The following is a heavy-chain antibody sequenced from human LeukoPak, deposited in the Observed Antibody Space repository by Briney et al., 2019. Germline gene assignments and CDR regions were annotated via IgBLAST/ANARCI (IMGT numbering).Heavy chain of an antibody. Sequence: SETLSLTCTVSGGSISSYYWSWIRQPPGKGLEWIGYIYYSGSTNYNPSLKSRVTISVDTSKNQFSLKLSSVTAADTAVYYCAGSRGGAVAGTGGFYFDYWGQGTLVTVSS. CDR2: IYYSGST. J-gene: IGHJ4*02. CDR3: AGSRGGAVAGTGGFYFDY. V-gene: IGHV4-59*08. CDR1: GGSISSYY. D-gene: IGHD6-19*01.